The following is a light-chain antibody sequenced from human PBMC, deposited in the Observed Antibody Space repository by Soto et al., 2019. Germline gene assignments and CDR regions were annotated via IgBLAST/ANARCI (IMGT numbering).Light chain of an antibody. Sequence: QSVLTQPASVSGSPGQSITISCTGTSSDVGGYNYVSWYQQHPGKAPKLMIDDVSNRPSGVSNRFSGSKSGNTASLTISGLQAEDEADYYCSSYTSSSLHVFGTGTKLTVL. J-gene: IGLJ1*01. CDR3: SSYTSSSLHV. CDR2: DVS. V-gene: IGLV2-14*03. CDR1: SSDVGGYNY.